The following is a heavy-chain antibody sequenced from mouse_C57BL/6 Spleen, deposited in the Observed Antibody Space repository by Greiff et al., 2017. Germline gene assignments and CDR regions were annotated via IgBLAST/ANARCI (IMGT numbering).Heavy chain of an antibody. CDR3: ARDTTVVATRYFDV. Sequence: QVQLQQSGPELVKPGASVKISCKASGYAFSSSWMNWVKQRPGKGLEWIGRIYPGDGDTNYNGKFKGKATLTADKSSSTAYMQLSSLTSEESAVXFCARDTTVVATRYFDVWGTGTTVTVSS. CDR1: GYAFSSSW. V-gene: IGHV1-82*01. J-gene: IGHJ1*03. CDR2: IYPGDGDT. D-gene: IGHD1-1*01.